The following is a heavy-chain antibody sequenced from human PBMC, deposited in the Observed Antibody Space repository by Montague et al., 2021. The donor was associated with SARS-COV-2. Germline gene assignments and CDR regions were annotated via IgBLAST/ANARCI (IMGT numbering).Heavy chain of an antibody. J-gene: IGHJ6*02. CDR1: GGSISNYY. CDR2: MYYSGST. CDR3: ARARGGTLFGVIGDYYGMDI. V-gene: IGHV4-59*01. Sequence: SETLSLTCTVSGGSISNYYWSWIRQSPGKGLEWIAYMYYSGSTKYNPSLKSRATISVDTSKNQFSLTLSSMTAADTAVYYCARARGGTLFGVIGDYYGMDIWGQGTTVTV. D-gene: IGHD3-3*01.